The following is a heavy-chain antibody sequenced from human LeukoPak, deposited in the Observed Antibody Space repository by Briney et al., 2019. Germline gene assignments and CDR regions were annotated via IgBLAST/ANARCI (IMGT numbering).Heavy chain of an antibody. CDR3: AKHDGLSPFLEFFHH. J-gene: IGHJ1*01. V-gene: IGHV3-7*03. CDR1: GFTFSNYW. CDR2: IKQDGSEK. D-gene: IGHD2/OR15-2a*01. Sequence: GSLRLSCAASGFTFSNYWMSWVRQAPGKGLEWVANIKQDGSEKHYVDSVKGRFTISTDNAKNSMDLQMNSLRAEDTAMYYCAKHDGLSPFLEFFHHWGQGTLVIVSS.